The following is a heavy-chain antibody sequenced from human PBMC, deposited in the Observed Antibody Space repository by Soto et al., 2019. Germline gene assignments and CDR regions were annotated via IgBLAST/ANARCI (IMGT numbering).Heavy chain of an antibody. J-gene: IGHJ2*01. CDR2: IIPIFGTT. Sequence: QVQLVQSGAEVKKPGSSVKVSCKASGGTFSSYAISWVRQAPGQGLEWMGGIIPIFGTTNYAQKFQGRVTITADESTSTAYMQLSSLRSEDTAVYYCARVVTVVKSFNYCYFDLWGRGTLVTVSS. CDR3: ARVVTVVKSFNYCYFDL. CDR1: GGTFSSYA. D-gene: IGHD2-15*01. V-gene: IGHV1-69*12.